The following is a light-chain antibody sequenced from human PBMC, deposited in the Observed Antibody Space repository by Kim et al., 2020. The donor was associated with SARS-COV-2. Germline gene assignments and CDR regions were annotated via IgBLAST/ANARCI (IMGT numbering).Light chain of an antibody. CDR3: TSYTSSSTVV. Sequence: QSVLTQPASVSGSPGQSIAVSCTGTSSDVGAYNYVSWYQQHPGKAPKLMIYDVNNRPSGVSNRFSGSKSGNTASLTISGLQAEDEADYYCTSYTSSSTVVFGTGTKVTVL. V-gene: IGLV2-14*03. CDR2: DVN. CDR1: SSDVGAYNY. J-gene: IGLJ1*01.